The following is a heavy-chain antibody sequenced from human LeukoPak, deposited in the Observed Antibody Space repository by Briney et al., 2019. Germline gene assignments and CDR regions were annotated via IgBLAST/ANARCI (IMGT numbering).Heavy chain of an antibody. CDR3: ARDVSVVVAALNP. V-gene: IGHV1-69*13. Sequence: VASVKVSCKAPGGSFGRYAISWVRQAPGQGLEWMGGIVPILGTANYAQKFQGRVTITADDSTGTAYMELTSLRSEDTAVYYCARDVSVVVAALNPWGQGTLVTVSS. J-gene: IGHJ5*02. CDR2: IVPILGTA. CDR1: GGSFGRYA. D-gene: IGHD2-15*01.